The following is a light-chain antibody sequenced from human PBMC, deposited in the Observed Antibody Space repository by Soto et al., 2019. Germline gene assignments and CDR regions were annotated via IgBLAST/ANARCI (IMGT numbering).Light chain of an antibody. CDR1: SGHSRYA. CDR2: LNSDGSH. V-gene: IGLV4-69*01. CDR3: QYWVSGTVV. J-gene: IGLJ2*01. Sequence: QSVLTQSPSASASLGASVKLTCTLSSGHSRYAIAWHQQQPEKDPPYLMKLNSDGSHSKGDVIPDCFSGSSYGAERYLTISSLPYEDDADYYCQYWVSGTVVFGGGTKLTVL.